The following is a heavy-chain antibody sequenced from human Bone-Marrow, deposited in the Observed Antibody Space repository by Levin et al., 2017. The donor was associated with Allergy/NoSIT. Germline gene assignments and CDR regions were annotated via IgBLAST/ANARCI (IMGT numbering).Heavy chain of an antibody. CDR2: IKQDGSEK. CDR3: AKDRRVSF. D-gene: IGHD6-13*01. Sequence: SGGSLGLSCAASGLTFSDSWMSWVRQAPGQGLEWVATIKQDGSEKNYVDSVKGRFTISRDNAKKPLYLQMNSMGDEATARYYCAKDRRVSFWGQGVLVTVSS. V-gene: IGHV3-7*01. CDR1: GLTFSDSW. J-gene: IGHJ4*02.